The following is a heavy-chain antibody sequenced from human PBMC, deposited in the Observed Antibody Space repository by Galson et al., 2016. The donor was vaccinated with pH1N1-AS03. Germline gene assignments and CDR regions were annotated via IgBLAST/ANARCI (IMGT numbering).Heavy chain of an antibody. CDR1: GYTFISYV. Sequence: SVKVSCKASGYTFISYVMHWVRQAPGQRLEWIGWINAGDGKTTYSQSFQGSVTITRDTSASTAYMQLSSLRSEDTAVYYCARGRGSSGMDVWGQGTTVTVSS. CDR2: INAGDGKT. D-gene: IGHD1-26*01. CDR3: ARGRGSSGMDV. V-gene: IGHV1-3*01. J-gene: IGHJ6*02.